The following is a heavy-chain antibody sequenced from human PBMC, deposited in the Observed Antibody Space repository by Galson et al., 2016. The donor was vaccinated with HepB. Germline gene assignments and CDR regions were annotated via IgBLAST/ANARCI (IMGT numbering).Heavy chain of an antibody. CDR3: ARMCCAYHYDSSGYYSGMDV. V-gene: IGHV1-18*04. D-gene: IGHD3-22*01. CDR1: GYAFTSYG. J-gene: IGHJ6*02. Sequence: SVKVSCKASGYAFTSYGFSWVRQAPGQGLEWMGWISAYNGNTNYAQNLQGRVTMTTDTSSSTGYMELRSLRSDDTAVYYCARMCCAYHYDSSGYYSGMDVWGQGTTVTVSS. CDR2: ISAYNGNT.